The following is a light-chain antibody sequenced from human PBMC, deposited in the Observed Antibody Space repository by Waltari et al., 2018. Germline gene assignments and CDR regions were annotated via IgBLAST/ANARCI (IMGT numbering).Light chain of an antibody. V-gene: IGKV1-39*01. Sequence: IQMTQSPSSLSASVGDTVTITCRASRALRVYANWYQQKPGEAPRLLLYASYSLQTGVPSRFSGRGSGTEFTLTISSLQPEDFATYYCQQSATALGITFGQGTRL. CDR3: QQSATALGIT. CDR2: ASY. J-gene: IGKJ5*01. CDR1: RALRVY.